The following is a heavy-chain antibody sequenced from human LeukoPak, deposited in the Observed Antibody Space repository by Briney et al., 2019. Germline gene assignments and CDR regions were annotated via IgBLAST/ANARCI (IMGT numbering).Heavy chain of an antibody. CDR3: VKVGSRDYTMTNFDY. CDR1: GFTFSSYA. CDR2: ISSNGGST. Sequence: GGSLRLSCSASGFTFSSYAMHWVRQAPGKGLGYVSDISSNGGSTYNADSVKGRFTISRDNSKNTLYLQMSSLRAEDTAVYFCVKVGSRDYTMTNFDYWGQGTLVTVSS. J-gene: IGHJ4*02. D-gene: IGHD3-22*01. V-gene: IGHV3-64D*06.